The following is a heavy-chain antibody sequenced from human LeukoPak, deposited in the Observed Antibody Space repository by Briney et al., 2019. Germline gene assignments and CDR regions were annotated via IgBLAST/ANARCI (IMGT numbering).Heavy chain of an antibody. V-gene: IGHV3-48*03. J-gene: IGHJ4*02. Sequence: GGSLRLSCAASGFTFSSYEMNWVRQAPGKGLEWVSYISSSGSTIYYADSVKGRFTISRDNAKNSRYLQMNSLRAEDTAVYYCARESSGYDWVDYWGQGTLVTVSS. CDR1: GFTFSSYE. D-gene: IGHD5-12*01. CDR2: ISSSGSTI. CDR3: ARESSGYDWVDY.